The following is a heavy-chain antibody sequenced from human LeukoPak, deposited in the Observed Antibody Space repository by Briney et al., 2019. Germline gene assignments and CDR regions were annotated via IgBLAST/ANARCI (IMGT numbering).Heavy chain of an antibody. J-gene: IGHJ4*02. CDR1: GGSFSSYH. CDR3: ARLDWSGFYIDY. Sequence: SETLSLTCTVSGGSFSSYHWSWIRQPPGKGLEWVADINDSGTTNYNHSLKSRVTISVDTSNNQFSLKLNSVTAADTAVFYCARLDWSGFYIDYWGQGTLVTVSS. D-gene: IGHD3-3*01. V-gene: IGHV4-59*08. CDR2: INDSGTT.